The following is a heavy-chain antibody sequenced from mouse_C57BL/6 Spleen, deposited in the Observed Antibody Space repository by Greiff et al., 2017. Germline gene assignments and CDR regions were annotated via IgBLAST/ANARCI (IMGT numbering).Heavy chain of an antibody. J-gene: IGHJ1*03. V-gene: IGHV1-52*01. CDR1: GYTFTSYW. CDR2: IDPSDSGP. Sequence: VQLQQPGAELVRPGSSVKLSCKASGYTFTSYWMHWVKQRPIQGLEWIGKIDPSDSGPNYNQKFKDKATLTVDKSSSTAYMQLSSLTYEVSAVXYWARRGETTVVGYFKVWGTGTTVTVSS. CDR3: ARRGETTVVGYFKV. D-gene: IGHD1-1*01.